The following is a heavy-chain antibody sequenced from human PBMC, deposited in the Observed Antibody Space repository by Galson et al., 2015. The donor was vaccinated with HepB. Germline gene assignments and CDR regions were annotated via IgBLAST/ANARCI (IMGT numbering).Heavy chain of an antibody. V-gene: IGHV3-33*08. CDR1: GFSLSTYG. CDR3: ARDLSTTVVRGVMGDGIDV. CDR2: IWYDGSNL. Sequence: SLRLSCAASGFSLSTYGMHWVRQAPGKGLEWVAIIWYDGSNLYYGDSVKGRFTISRDTSKNTLYLQMNSLRAEDTAIYYCARDLSTTVVRGVMGDGIDVWGQGTTVTVSS. J-gene: IGHJ6*02. D-gene: IGHD3-10*01.